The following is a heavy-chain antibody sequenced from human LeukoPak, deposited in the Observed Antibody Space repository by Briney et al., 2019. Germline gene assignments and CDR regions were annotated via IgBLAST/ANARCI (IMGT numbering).Heavy chain of an antibody. J-gene: IGHJ6*03. Sequence: GASVKVSCKASGYTFTSYGISWVRQAPGQGLEWMGWISAYNGNTNYAQKLQGRVTMTTDTSTSTAYMELRSLRSDDTAVYYCARAIIVWGRYYMDVWGKGTTVTVSS. V-gene: IGHV1-18*01. CDR2: ISAYNGNT. CDR3: ARAIIVWGRYYMDV. D-gene: IGHD3-16*01. CDR1: GYTFTSYG.